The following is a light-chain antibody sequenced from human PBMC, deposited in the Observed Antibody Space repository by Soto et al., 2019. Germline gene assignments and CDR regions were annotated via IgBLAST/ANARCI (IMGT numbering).Light chain of an antibody. Sequence: QSALTQPTSVSMTPVQSITISCTGRRSDVGGYNYVSWYQQHPGKAPKLMIYDASNRPSGVSNRFSGSKSGNTASLTISGLQAEDEADYYCSSSTNSSPYVSGTGTKVTVL. CDR2: DAS. J-gene: IGLJ1*01. CDR1: RSDVGGYNY. CDR3: SSSTNSSPYV. V-gene: IGLV2-14*01.